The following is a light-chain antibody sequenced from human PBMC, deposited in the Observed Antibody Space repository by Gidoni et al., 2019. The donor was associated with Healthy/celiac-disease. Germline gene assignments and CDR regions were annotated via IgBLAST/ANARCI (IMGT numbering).Light chain of an antibody. V-gene: IGKV3-20*01. CDR1: QSVSRSY. Sequence: ESVLTQSPGTLSLSPGERATLSCRASQSVSRSYLAWYQQKPGQAPRLLIYGASSRATGIPDRFSGSGSGTDFTLTISRLEPEDFAVYYCQQYGSSPLTFGGXTKVEIK. CDR3: QQYGSSPLT. J-gene: IGKJ4*01. CDR2: GAS.